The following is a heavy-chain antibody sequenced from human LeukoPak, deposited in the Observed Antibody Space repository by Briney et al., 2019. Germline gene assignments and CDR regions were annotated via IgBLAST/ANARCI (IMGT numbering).Heavy chain of an antibody. CDR1: GFTFDDYA. CDR2: ISWNSGSI. CDR3: AKDIAAAGRRADYYYYAMDV. V-gene: IGHV3-9*01. D-gene: IGHD6-13*01. J-gene: IGHJ6*02. Sequence: GGSLRLSCAASGFTFDDYAMHWVRQAPGKGLEWVSGISWNSGSIGYADSVKGRFTISRDNAKNSLYLQMNSLRAEDTALYYCAKDIAAAGRRADYYYYAMDVWGQGTTVTVSS.